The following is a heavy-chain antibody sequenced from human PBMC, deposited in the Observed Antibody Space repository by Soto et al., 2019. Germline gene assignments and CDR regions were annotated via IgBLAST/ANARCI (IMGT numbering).Heavy chain of an antibody. V-gene: IGHV3-30-3*01. D-gene: IGHD6-6*01. Sequence: GGSLRLSCAASGFTFSSYAMHWVRQAPGKGLEWVAVISYDGSNKYYADSVKGRFTISRDNSKNTLYLQMNSLRAEDTAVYYCARSLSSSSERYWFDPWGQGTLVTVSS. J-gene: IGHJ5*02. CDR1: GFTFSSYA. CDR2: ISYDGSNK. CDR3: ARSLSSSSERYWFDP.